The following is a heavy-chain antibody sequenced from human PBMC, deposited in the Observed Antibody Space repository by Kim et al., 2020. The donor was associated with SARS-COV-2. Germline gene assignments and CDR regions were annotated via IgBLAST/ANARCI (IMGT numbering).Heavy chain of an antibody. CDR3: TRAGDSSSWYADY. V-gene: IGHV3-49*02. J-gene: IGHJ4*02. D-gene: IGHD6-13*01. Sequence: YAASVKGRFTISRDDSKSIAYLQMNSLRTEDTAVYYCTRAGDSSSWYADYWGQGTLVTVSS.